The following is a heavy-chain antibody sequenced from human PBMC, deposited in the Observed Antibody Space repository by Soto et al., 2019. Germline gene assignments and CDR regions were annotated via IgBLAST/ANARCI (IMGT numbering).Heavy chain of an antibody. V-gene: IGHV3-48*03. D-gene: IGHD2-15*01. CDR1: GFAFRDYE. Sequence: GSLRLSCIWSGFAFRDYEMNWVRQAPGKGLEWVAYISSGAFTIYYADSVRGRFTVSRDNAKNSLYLQMNSLRDEDAAVYYCARTPSIETVHYYGMDVWGQGTTVTVSS. J-gene: IGHJ6*02. CDR2: ISSGAFTI. CDR3: ARTPSIETVHYYGMDV.